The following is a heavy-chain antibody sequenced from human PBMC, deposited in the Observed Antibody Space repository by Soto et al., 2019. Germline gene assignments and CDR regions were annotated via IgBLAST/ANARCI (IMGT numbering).Heavy chain of an antibody. J-gene: IGHJ4*02. CDR1: GYTFTSYG. D-gene: IGHD3-22*01. Sequence: SVKVSCKASGYTFTSYGISWVRQAPVQGLEWMGWISAYNGNTNYAQKLQGRVTMTTDTSTSTAYMELRSLRSDDTAVYYCARVLHYYDSSGPTDFDYWGQGTLVTVSS. CDR2: ISAYNGNT. CDR3: ARVLHYYDSSGPTDFDY. V-gene: IGHV1-18*01.